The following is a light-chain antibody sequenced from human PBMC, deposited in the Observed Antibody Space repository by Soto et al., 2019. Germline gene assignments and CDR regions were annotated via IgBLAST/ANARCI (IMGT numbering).Light chain of an antibody. CDR2: DVS. J-gene: IGLJ1*01. CDR1: SSDVGDYNY. Sequence: QSALTQPASVSGSPGQSITTSCTGTSSDVGDYNYVSWYQQHPGKAPKVMIYDVSNRPSGVSNRFSGSKSGNTASLTISGLQAEDEADYYCSSYTSSSTLVFGTGTKVTVL. CDR3: SSYTSSSTLV. V-gene: IGLV2-14*01.